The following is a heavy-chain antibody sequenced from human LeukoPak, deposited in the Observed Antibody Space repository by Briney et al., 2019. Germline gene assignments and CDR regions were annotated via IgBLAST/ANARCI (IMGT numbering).Heavy chain of an antibody. D-gene: IGHD1-26*01. Sequence: GGSLRLSCAASGLTFSDAWMTWVRQAPGKGLEWVAVISYDGSNKNYADSVKGRFTISGDNSKNTLYLQMNSLRAEGTSVYYCARSPGILGTNYFDYWGQGTLVTVSS. CDR1: GLTFSDAW. CDR3: ARSPGILGTNYFDY. J-gene: IGHJ4*02. V-gene: IGHV3-30*05. CDR2: ISYDGSNK.